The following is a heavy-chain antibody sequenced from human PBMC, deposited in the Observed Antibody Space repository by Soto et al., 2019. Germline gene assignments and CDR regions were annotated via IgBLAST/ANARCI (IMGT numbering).Heavy chain of an antibody. Sequence: GGSLRLSCAASGFTFSSYGMHWVRQAPGKGLEWVAVISYDGSNKYYADSVKGRFTISRDNSKNTLYLQMNSLRAEDTAVYYCAKYLIVLMVYSIPDYYYYGMDFSGPGTSVTGFS. CDR2: ISYDGSNK. V-gene: IGHV3-30*18. J-gene: IGHJ6*02. CDR3: AKYLIVLMVYSIPDYYYYGMDF. CDR1: GFTFSSYG. D-gene: IGHD2-8*01.